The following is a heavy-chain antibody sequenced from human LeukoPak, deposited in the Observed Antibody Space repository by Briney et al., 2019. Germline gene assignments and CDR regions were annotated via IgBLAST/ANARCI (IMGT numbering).Heavy chain of an antibody. CDR1: GGSISNNNYY. CDR3: ATWRTAKTGFDY. J-gene: IGHJ4*02. D-gene: IGHD1-1*01. CDR2: IYYSGSP. Sequence: SETLSLTCTVSGGSISNNNYYWAWIRQPPGEGLECIGSIYYSGSPYYNPSLKSRVTISVDTSKNQFSLRLSSVTAADTAVYHCATWRTAKTGFDYWGQGTLVTVSS. V-gene: IGHV4-39*01.